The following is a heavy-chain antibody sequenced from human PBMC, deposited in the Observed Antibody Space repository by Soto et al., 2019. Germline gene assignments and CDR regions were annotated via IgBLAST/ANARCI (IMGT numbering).Heavy chain of an antibody. J-gene: IGHJ4*02. CDR2: ISYDGSDK. Sequence: GGSLRLSCAASGFTFNTYGMHWVRQAPGKGLEWVAVISYDGSDKFYADSVKGRFTISRDNSKNALYLQMSSLRPEDTAIYYCAKSPNFYCSSPNCYKYYFDYWGQGTLVTVSS. CDR1: GFTFNTYG. CDR3: AKSPNFYCSSPNCYKYYFDY. D-gene: IGHD2-2*02. V-gene: IGHV3-30*18.